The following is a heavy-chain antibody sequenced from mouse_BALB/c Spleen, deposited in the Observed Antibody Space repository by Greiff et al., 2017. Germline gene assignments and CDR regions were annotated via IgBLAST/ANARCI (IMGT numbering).Heavy chain of an antibody. CDR1: GFTFNTYA. CDR3: VAYGNFAY. V-gene: IGHV10-1*02. D-gene: IGHD2-1*01. J-gene: IGHJ3*01. Sequence: DAGGGLVQPKGSLKLSCAASGFTFNTYAMNWVRQAPGKGLEWVARIRSKSNNYATYYADSVKDRFTISRDDSQSMLYLQMNNLKTEDTAMYYCVAYGNFAYWGQGTLVTVSA. CDR2: IRSKSNNYAT.